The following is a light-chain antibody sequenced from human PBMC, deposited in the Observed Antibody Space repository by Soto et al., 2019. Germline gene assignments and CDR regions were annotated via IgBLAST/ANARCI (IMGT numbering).Light chain of an antibody. CDR2: GAS. J-gene: IGKJ4*01. Sequence: EIVMTQSPATLSVSAWERATLTCRASQSGSSNLAWYQQQPGQDPRILIYGASRRATGILDRFSASGSCTEFSIPISRLESEDSSASYCQHYGSSPGLTFGGGTKVDI. CDR3: QHYGSSPGLT. CDR1: QSGSSN. V-gene: IGKV3-20*01.